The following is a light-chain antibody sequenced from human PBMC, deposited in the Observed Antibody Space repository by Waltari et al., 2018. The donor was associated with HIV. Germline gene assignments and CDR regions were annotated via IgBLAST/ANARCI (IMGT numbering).Light chain of an antibody. V-gene: IGLV1-44*01. CDR3: AAWDDSLNGPV. CDR1: SSNIRSNT. CDR2: INK. J-gene: IGLJ2*01. Sequence: QSVLTQPPSASGTPGQRVTISCSGSSSNIRSNTVNWYQQLPGTAPKLLIYINKPRPSGVPDRFSGSKSGTSASLAISGLQSEDEADYYCAAWDDSLNGPVFGGGTKLTVL.